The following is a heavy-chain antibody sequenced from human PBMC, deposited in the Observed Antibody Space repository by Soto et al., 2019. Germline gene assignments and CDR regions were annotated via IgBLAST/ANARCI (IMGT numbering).Heavy chain of an antibody. V-gene: IGHV4-39*01. Sequence: PSETLSLTCTVSGGSISSSSYYWGWIRQPPGKGLEWIGSIYYSGSTYYNPSLKNRVTISVDTSKNQFSMKLSSVTAADTAVYYCASPDSNLWGQGTLVTVSS. CDR1: GGSISSSSYY. J-gene: IGHJ4*02. CDR2: IYYSGST. CDR3: ASPDSNL.